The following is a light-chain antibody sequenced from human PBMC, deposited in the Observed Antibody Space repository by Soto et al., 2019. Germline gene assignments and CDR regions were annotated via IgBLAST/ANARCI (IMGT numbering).Light chain of an antibody. Sequence: QSLLTKPSSVSGSPGQSIAITCPGTSSDVGAYNYVSWYQQPPGKAPKLMIYDVSNRPSGVSDRFSGSKSGNTASLTISGLQTEDEADYYCKSYTTTSTYVFGTGTKVTVL. CDR3: KSYTTTSTYV. CDR2: DVS. V-gene: IGLV2-14*01. J-gene: IGLJ1*01. CDR1: SSDVGAYNY.